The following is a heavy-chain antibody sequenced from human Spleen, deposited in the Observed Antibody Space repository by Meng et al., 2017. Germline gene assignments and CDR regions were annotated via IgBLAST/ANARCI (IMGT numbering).Heavy chain of an antibody. D-gene: IGHD4-11*01. V-gene: IGHV4-34*01. CDR3: ARGPTTMAHDFDY. Sequence: QVPLMQLGPGLLKPSETLSVPCVVPGVSFSDYYWSWIRQPPGKGLEWIGEINHSGSTNYNPSLESRATISVDTSQNNLSLKLSSVTAADSAVYYCARGPTTMAHDFDYWGQGTLVTVSS. J-gene: IGHJ4*02. CDR1: GVSFSDYY. CDR2: INHSGST.